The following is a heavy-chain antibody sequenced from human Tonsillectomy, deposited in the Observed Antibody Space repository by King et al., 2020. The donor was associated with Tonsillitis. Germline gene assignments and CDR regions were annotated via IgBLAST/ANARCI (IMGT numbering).Heavy chain of an antibody. CDR2: IRYDGSNK. CDR1: GFTFSSYG. CDR3: AKDAVKGDYENYFDY. Sequence: VQLVESGGGVVQPGGSLRLSCAASGFTFSSYGMHWVRQAPGKGLEWVAFIRYDGSNKYYADSVKGRFTISRDNSKNTLYLQMNSLRAEDTAVYYCAKDAVKGDYENYFDYWGQGTLVTVSS. D-gene: IGHD4-17*01. V-gene: IGHV3-30*02. J-gene: IGHJ4*02.